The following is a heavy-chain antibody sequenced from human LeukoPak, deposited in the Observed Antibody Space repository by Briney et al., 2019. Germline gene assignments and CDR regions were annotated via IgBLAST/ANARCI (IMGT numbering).Heavy chain of an antibody. D-gene: IGHD3-10*01. CDR1: GGTFSSYA. J-gene: IGHJ3*02. V-gene: IGHV1-69*04. Sequence: ASVKVSCKASGGTFSSYAISWVRQAPGQGLEWMGRIIPILGIANYAQKFQGRVTITADKSTSTAYMELSRLRSDDTAVYYCARDPLYYYGSGSYYHAFDIWGQGTMVTVSS. CDR3: ARDPLYYYGSGSYYHAFDI. CDR2: IIPILGIA.